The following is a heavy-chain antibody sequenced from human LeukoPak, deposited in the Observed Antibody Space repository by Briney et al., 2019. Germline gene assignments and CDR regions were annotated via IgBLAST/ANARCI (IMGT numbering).Heavy chain of an antibody. D-gene: IGHD2-21*02. Sequence: ASVKVSCKASGYTFTSYAMNWVRQAPGQGLEWMGGFDPEDGETIYAQKFQGRVTMTEDTSTDTAYMELSSLRSEDTAVYYCATDFPYSYCGGDCYSGWGKGTLVTVSS. J-gene: IGHJ4*02. CDR1: GYTFTSYA. CDR2: FDPEDGET. CDR3: ATDFPYSYCGGDCYSG. V-gene: IGHV1-24*01.